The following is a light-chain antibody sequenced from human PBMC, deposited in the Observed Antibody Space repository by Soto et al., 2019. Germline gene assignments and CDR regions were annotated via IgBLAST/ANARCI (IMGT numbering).Light chain of an antibody. CDR3: GSYSSSNSYVV. Sequence: QSALTQPASVSGSPGQSITISCTGTSSGVGGYNVVSWYQQHPVKAPKLVIFEVSNRPSGVSNRFSGSKSGNTASLTISGLQAEDEGDYYCGSYSSSNSYVVFGGGTKVTVL. V-gene: IGLV2-14*01. CDR2: EVS. CDR1: SSGVGGYNV. J-gene: IGLJ2*01.